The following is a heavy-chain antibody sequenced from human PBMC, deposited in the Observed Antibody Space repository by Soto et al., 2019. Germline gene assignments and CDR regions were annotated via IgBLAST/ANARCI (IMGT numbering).Heavy chain of an antibody. J-gene: IGHJ4*02. V-gene: IGHV4-59*01. D-gene: IGHD6-13*01. CDR1: GGSISTYY. CDR3: ARYAGSSWFDY. CDR2: INYNGRT. Sequence: QVQLQESGPGLVKPSETLSLTCTVSGGSISTYYWSWIRQPPGKGLEWIGYINYNGRTNYNPSLKSRVTMSLDTSKNQFSLKLRSVTAAATAVFYCARYAGSSWFDYWGQGTLVTVSS.